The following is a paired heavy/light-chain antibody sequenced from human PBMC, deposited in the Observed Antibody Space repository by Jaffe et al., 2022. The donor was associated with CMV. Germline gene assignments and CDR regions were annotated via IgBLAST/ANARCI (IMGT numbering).Heavy chain of an antibody. D-gene: IGHD1-1*01. J-gene: IGHJ2*01. Sequence: QVQLQESGPGLVKPSGTLSLTCAVSGGSISSSNWWSWVRQPPGKGLEWIGEVYHSGSTNYNPSLKSRVTISVDKSRNQFSLKLTSVTAADTAMYYCARPSTRPMATGDWDLDLWGRGTLVTVSS. CDR2: VYHSGST. V-gene: IGHV4-4*02. CDR1: GGSISSSNW. CDR3: ARPSTRPMATGDWDLDL.
Light chain of an antibody. CDR2: NDD. J-gene: IGLJ3*02. Sequence: QSVLTQPPSMSEAPRQRVTISCSGSSSNIGNNAVNWYQQLPGKAPKLLIYNDDLLPSGVSDRLSGSKSGTSASLAISGLQSEDEGDYYCATWDDSLNGWVFGGGTKLTVL. CDR1: SSNIGNNA. V-gene: IGLV1-36*01. CDR3: ATWDDSLNGWV.